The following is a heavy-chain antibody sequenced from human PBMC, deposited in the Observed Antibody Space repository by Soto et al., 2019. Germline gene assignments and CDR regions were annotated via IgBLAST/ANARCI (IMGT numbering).Heavy chain of an antibody. Sequence: PGGSLRLSCAASGFTFSSYWMSWVRQAPGKGLEWVANIKQDRSEKYYVDSVKGRFTISRDNAKNSLYLQMNSLRAEDTAVYYCARDYYGSGSYYKGWFDPWGQGTLVTVSS. J-gene: IGHJ5*02. CDR1: GFTFSSYW. D-gene: IGHD3-10*01. V-gene: IGHV3-7*03. CDR2: IKQDRSEK. CDR3: ARDYYGSGSYYKGWFDP.